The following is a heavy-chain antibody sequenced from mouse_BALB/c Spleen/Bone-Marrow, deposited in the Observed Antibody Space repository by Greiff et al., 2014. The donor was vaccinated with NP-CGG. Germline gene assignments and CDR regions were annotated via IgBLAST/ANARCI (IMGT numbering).Heavy chain of an antibody. J-gene: IGHJ2*01. CDR1: GFNIEDSY. D-gene: IGHD1-1*01. V-gene: IGHV14-3*02. Sequence: VHVKQSGAEIVKPGASVKSSCTTSGFNIEDSYIYWMKQRPEQGLEWIGRIDPANGNTKYDPKFQGKATITVDTSSAPAYLQLSSLTTEDTAVYYCARNFGRSLEYWGQGSALTVSS. CDR2: IDPANGNT. CDR3: ARNFGRSLEY.